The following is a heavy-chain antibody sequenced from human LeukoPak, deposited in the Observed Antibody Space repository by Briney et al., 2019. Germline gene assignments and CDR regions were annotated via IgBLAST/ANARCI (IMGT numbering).Heavy chain of an antibody. CDR3: ARDSPGYLAYDS. Sequence: PGGSLSLSCAASGFIVSSYWMHWVRQAPGKGLVWVSRINSDGSSTHYADSVKGRITIPRDTAKNTLYLQMNSLRAEDTAVYYCARDSPGYLAYDSWGQGTLVTVSS. J-gene: IGHJ4*02. D-gene: IGHD1-1*01. V-gene: IGHV3-74*01. CDR2: INSDGSST. CDR1: GFIVSSYW.